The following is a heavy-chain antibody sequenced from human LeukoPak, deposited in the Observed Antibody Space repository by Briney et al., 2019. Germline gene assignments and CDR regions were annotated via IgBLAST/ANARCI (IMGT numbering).Heavy chain of an antibody. CDR3: ARGPGQQLVPSDY. D-gene: IGHD6-13*01. CDR1: GYTFTSYY. J-gene: IGHJ4*02. Sequence: ASVKVSRKASGYTFTSYYMHWVRQAPGQGLEWMGWISAYNGNTNYAQKLQGRVTMTTDTSTSTAYMELRSLRSEDTAVYYCARGPGQQLVPSDYWGQGTLVTVS. V-gene: IGHV1-18*04. CDR2: ISAYNGNT.